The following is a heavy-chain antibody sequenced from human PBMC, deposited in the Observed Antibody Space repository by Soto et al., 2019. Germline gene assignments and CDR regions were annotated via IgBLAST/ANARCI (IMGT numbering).Heavy chain of an antibody. CDR1: GYTFTSYD. CDR3: ARGVKYGDCSRWFDP. CDR2: MNPNSGNT. D-gene: IGHD2-21*02. J-gene: IGHJ5*02. V-gene: IGHV1-8*01. Sequence: QVQLVQSGAEVKKPGASVKVSCKASGYTFTSYDINWVRQATGQGLEYLGWMNPNSGNTGYVQKFQGRVTMTRNTSISTAYMGLSSLRSEDTAVYYCARGVKYGDCSRWFDPWGQGTLVTVSS.